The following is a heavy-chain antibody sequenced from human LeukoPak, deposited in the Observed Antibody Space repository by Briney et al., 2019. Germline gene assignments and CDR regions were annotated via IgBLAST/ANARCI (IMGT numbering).Heavy chain of an antibody. CDR2: IYYSGNT. V-gene: IGHV4-59*08. CDR1: GGSISGYF. Sequence: SETLSLTCTVSGGSISGYFWSWLRQPPGKGLEWIGYIYYSGNTNYNPSLKRRVTMSVDTSQNQFFLKVSSVTAADAAVYYCARVFERVTLGIAVEGGWFDPWGQGTLVTVSS. D-gene: IGHD6-19*01. CDR3: ARVFERVTLGIAVEGGWFDP. J-gene: IGHJ5*02.